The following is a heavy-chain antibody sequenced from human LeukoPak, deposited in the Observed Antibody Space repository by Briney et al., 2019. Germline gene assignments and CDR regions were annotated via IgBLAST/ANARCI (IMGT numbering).Heavy chain of an antibody. D-gene: IGHD3-22*01. J-gene: IGHJ4*02. CDR1: GFAFSSYA. Sequence: GGSLRLSCAASGFAFSSYAMSWVRQAPGKGLEWVSAISGSGGSTYCADSVKGRFTISRDNSKNTLYLQMNSLRAEDTAVYYCAKGRSYYDSSGYRGHPFDYWGQGTLVTVSS. CDR2: ISGSGGST. CDR3: AKGRSYYDSSGYRGHPFDY. V-gene: IGHV3-23*01.